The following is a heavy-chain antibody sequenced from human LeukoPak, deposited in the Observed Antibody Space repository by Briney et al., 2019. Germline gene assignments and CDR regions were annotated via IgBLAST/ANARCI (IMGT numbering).Heavy chain of an antibody. CDR1: GFTFSDYY. Sequence: PGGSLRLSCAASGFTFSDYYMSWIRQAPGKGLEWVSYISSSGSTIYYADSVKGRFTISRGNAKNSLYLQMNSLRAEDTAVYYCARDSGVVVVTDAFDIWGQGTMVTVSS. J-gene: IGHJ3*02. D-gene: IGHD3-22*01. CDR3: ARDSGVVVVTDAFDI. V-gene: IGHV3-11*01. CDR2: ISSSGSTI.